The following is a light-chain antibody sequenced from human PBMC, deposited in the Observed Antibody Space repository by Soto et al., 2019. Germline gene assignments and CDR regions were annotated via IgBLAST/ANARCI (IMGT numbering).Light chain of an antibody. CDR1: QSLGYSDGNTY. CDR3: MQGTHLSKT. Sequence: DVVMTQSPLSLTVTVGQPASISCRSSQSLGYSDGNTYLSWFQQVPGQSPRRLIYQVSKRDSGVGDRFSGRWSGTDFTLKISRVEAEDVGIYYCMQGTHLSKTFGQGTKVEIK. J-gene: IGKJ1*01. CDR2: QVS. V-gene: IGKV2-30*01.